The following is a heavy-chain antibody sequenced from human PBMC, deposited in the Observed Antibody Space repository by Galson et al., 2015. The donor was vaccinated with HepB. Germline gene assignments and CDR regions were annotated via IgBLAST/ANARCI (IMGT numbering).Heavy chain of an antibody. D-gene: IGHD3-10*01. CDR3: AKDPGGAGPGMDY. J-gene: IGHJ4*02. CDR1: GFTFSSYG. V-gene: IGHV3-30*18. Sequence: SLRLSCAASGFTFSSYGMHWVRQAPGKGLEWVAVISYDGSNKYYADSVKGRFTISRDNSKNTLYLQMNSLRAEDTAVYYCAKDPGGAGPGMDYWGQGTLVTVSS. CDR2: ISYDGSNK.